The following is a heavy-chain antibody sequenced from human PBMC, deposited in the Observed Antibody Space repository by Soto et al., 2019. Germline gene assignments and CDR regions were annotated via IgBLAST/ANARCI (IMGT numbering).Heavy chain of an antibody. CDR3: ARDRRDGYQDAFDS. V-gene: IGHV1-3*01. CDR1: GYTFTSYA. Sequence: QVQLVQSGAEVTKPGASVKVSCKASGYTFTSYAMHWVRQAPGQRLEWMGWINAGNGNTKYSQKFQGRVTITRDTSASTAYMELSSLRSEDTAVYYCARDRRDGYQDAFDSWGQGTMVTVSS. CDR2: INAGNGNT. D-gene: IGHD5-12*01. J-gene: IGHJ3*02.